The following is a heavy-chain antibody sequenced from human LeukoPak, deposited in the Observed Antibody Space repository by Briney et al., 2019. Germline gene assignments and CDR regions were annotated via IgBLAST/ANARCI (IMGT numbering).Heavy chain of an antibody. J-gene: IGHJ4*02. CDR2: IYYSGST. CDR1: GGSISSSSYY. V-gene: IGHV4-39*07. CDR3: ARVGPLMAYCGGDCYSGGPFDY. D-gene: IGHD2-21*02. Sequence: PSETPSLTCTVSGGSISSSSYYWGWIRQPPGKGLEWIGSIYYSGSTYYNPSLKSRVTISVDTSKNQFSLKLSSVTAADTAVYHCARVGPLMAYCGGDCYSGGPFDYWGQGTLVTVSS.